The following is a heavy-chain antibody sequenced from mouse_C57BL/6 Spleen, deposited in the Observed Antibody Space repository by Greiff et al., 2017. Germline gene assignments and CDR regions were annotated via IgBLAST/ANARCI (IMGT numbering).Heavy chain of an antibody. D-gene: IGHD1-1*01. J-gene: IGHJ2*01. CDR3: ARDRGYGSTFHFDY. Sequence: DVQLVESEGGLVQPGSSMKLSCTASGFTFSDYYMAWVRQVPEKGLEWVANINYDGSSTYYLDSLKSRFIISRDNAKNILYLQRSSLKSEDTATYYCARDRGYGSTFHFDYWGQGTTLTVSS. V-gene: IGHV5-16*01. CDR2: INYDGSST. CDR1: GFTFSDYY.